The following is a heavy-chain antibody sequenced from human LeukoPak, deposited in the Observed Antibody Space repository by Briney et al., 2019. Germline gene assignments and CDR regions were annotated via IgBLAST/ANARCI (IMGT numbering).Heavy chain of an antibody. CDR3: ARADPIYYDFWSGPYYFDY. D-gene: IGHD3-3*01. CDR2: ISYDGRNK. J-gene: IGHJ4*02. Sequence: PGRSLRLSCAASGFTFSSYALHWVRQAPGKGLEWVAVISYDGRNKYYADSVRGRLTISRDNSKNALYLQMNSLRPEDTAVYYCARADPIYYDFWSGPYYFDYCGQGTLVTVSS. V-gene: IGHV3-30*04. CDR1: GFTFSSYA.